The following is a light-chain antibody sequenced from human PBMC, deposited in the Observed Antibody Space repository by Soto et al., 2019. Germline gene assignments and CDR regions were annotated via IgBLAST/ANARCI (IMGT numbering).Light chain of an antibody. J-gene: IGLJ3*02. V-gene: IGLV2-23*02. Sequence: QSALTQPASVSGSHGQSITISCTGTSSDVGSHNFVSWYQQRPGKALKLMIFEVTKRPSGVSSRFSASKSGNTASLTISGVQAEDEADYYCYSYAGTTSGVFGGGTKVTVL. CDR2: EVT. CDR1: SSDVGSHNF. CDR3: YSYAGTTSGV.